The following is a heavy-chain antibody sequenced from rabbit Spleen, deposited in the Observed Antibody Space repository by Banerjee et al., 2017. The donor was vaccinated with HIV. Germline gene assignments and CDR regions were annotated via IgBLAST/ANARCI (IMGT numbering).Heavy chain of an antibody. V-gene: IGHV1S45*01. CDR3: ARDLTSVVGWNFNL. Sequence: QEQLVESGGGLVKPEGSLTLTCKASGFSFSDRDVMCWVRQAPGKGLQWIACINVYTGKPVYATWAKGRFTISRTSSTTETLQMTSLTAADTATYFCARDLTSVVGWNFNLWGQGTLVTVS. CDR1: GFSFSDRDV. J-gene: IGHJ4*01. D-gene: IGHD1-1*01. CDR2: INVYTGKP.